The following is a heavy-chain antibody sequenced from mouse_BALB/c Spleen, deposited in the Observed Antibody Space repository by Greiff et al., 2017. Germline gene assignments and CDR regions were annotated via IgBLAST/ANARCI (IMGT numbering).Heavy chain of an antibody. CDR3: ERGHDGNYDY. CDR2: IRNKANGYTT. CDR1: GFAFTDYY. Sequence: EVQRVESGGGLVQPGGSLRLSCATSGFAFTDYYMSWVRQPPGKALEWLGSIRNKANGYTTEYSASVKGRFTISRANSQSYLYLQMNTLSAEDSATYSSERGHDGNYDYWGQGTTLTVSS. V-gene: IGHV7-3*02. D-gene: IGHD2-1*01. J-gene: IGHJ2*01.